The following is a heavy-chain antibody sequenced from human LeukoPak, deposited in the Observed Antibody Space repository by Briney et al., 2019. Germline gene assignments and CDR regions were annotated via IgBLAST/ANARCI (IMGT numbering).Heavy chain of an antibody. CDR2: IYPGDSDT. D-gene: IGHD1-7*01. J-gene: IGHJ4*02. V-gene: IGHV5-51*01. CDR1: GYSFSNNW. CDR3: ARHSWNYDY. Sequence: GESLKISCKGSGYSFSNNWIGWVRQLPGKGLEWMGVIYPGDSDTRYSPSFQGQVTFSADTSITTAYLQWSSLEASDTAVYYCARHSWNYDYWGQGTLVTVSS.